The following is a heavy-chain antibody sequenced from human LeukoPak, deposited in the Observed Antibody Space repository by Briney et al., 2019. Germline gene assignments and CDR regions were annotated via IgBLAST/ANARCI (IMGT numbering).Heavy chain of an antibody. CDR1: GYTFTGYY. V-gene: IGHV1-2*04. CDR3: ARGGQWLRENWFDP. CDR2: INPNSGGT. D-gene: IGHD3-22*01. J-gene: IGHJ5*02. Sequence: VSVKVSCKASGYTFTGYYMHWVRQAPGQGLEWMGWINPNSGGTNYAQKFQGWVTMTRDTSISTAYMELSRLRSDDTAVYYCARGGQWLRENWFDPWGQGTLVTVSS.